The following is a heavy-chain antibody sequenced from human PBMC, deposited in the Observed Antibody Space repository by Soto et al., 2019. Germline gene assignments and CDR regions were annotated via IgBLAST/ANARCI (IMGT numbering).Heavy chain of an antibody. CDR1: GYTFASYD. V-gene: IGHV1-8*01. Sequence: ASVKVSCKASGYTFASYDINWVRQATGQGLEWMGWMNPNSGNTAYAQKFLGRVTMTRNTSISTAYMELSSLRSEDTAVYYCARERTRGFDPWGQGTLVTVS. J-gene: IGHJ5*02. CDR3: ARERTRGFDP. CDR2: MNPNSGNT.